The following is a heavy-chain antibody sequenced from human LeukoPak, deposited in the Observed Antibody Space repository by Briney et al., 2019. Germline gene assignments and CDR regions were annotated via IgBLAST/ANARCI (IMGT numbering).Heavy chain of an antibody. CDR3: ARSLGIAARQSPYY. Sequence: EASVKVSCKASGYTFTGYYMHWVRQAPGQGLEWMGWINPNSGGTNYAQKFQGRVTMTRDTSISTAYMELSRLRSDDTAVYYCARSLGIAARQSPYYWGQGTLVTVSS. CDR1: GYTFTGYY. CDR2: INPNSGGT. J-gene: IGHJ4*02. D-gene: IGHD6-6*01. V-gene: IGHV1-2*02.